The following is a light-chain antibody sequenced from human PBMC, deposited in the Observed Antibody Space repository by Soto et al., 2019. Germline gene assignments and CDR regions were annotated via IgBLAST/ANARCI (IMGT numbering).Light chain of an antibody. V-gene: IGLV2-14*01. CDR2: EVS. CDR1: STDIGRYNY. CDR3: QSYDNNSYYV. Sequence: QSVLTQPASVSGSPGQSITISCTGTSTDIGRYNYVSWYQQYPGKAPKVLIYEVSNRPSGVSSRFSGSKSGNTASLTISGLQADDGAHYYGQSYDNNSYYVFGNGTKVTVL. J-gene: IGLJ1*01.